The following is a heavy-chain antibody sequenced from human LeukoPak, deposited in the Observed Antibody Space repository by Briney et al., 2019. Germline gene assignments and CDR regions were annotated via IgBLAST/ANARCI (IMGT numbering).Heavy chain of an antibody. Sequence: GGSLRLSCVASGFTFSSYAMSWVRQASGKGLEWVSGISGSGGITHYADSVKGRFTISRDNSKNTLYVRMNSLRAEDTAVYYCAKDGYYYDSSGSPTYFFDYWGQGTLVTVSS. CDR3: AKDGYYYDSSGSPTYFFDY. V-gene: IGHV3-23*01. CDR2: ISGSGGIT. J-gene: IGHJ4*02. CDR1: GFTFSSYA. D-gene: IGHD3-22*01.